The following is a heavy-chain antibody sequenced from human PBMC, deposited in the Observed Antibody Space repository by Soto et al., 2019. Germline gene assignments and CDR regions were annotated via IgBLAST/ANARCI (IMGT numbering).Heavy chain of an antibody. J-gene: IGHJ4*02. Sequence: SETLSLTCTVSGDSISTDYWSWIRQSPGKGLEWIGFIYYGGSTNYNPSLKSRVTISVDTPKNQFSLKLSSVTAADTAVYYCAKNWNWGSLVHWGQGTLVTSPQ. CDR1: GDSISTDY. V-gene: IGHV4-59*08. CDR2: IYYGGST. D-gene: IGHD7-27*01. CDR3: AKNWNWGSLVH.